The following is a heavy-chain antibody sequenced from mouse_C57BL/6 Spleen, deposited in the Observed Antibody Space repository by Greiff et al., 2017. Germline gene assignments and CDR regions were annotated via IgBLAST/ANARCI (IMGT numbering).Heavy chain of an antibody. Sequence: VQLQQSGPELVKPGASVKIPCKASGYTFTDYNMDWVKQSHGKSLEWIGDINPNNGGTIYNQKFKGKATLTVNKSSSTAYMELRSLTSEDTAGYYCARGDTTVVAKRDYAMDYWGQGNSVTVSS. CDR3: ARGDTTVVAKRDYAMDY. CDR2: INPNNGGT. CDR1: GYTFTDYN. V-gene: IGHV1-18*01. D-gene: IGHD1-1*01. J-gene: IGHJ4*01.